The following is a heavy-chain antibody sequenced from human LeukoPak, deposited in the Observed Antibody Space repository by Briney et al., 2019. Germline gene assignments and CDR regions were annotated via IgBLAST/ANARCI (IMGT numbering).Heavy chain of an antibody. V-gene: IGHV4-59*08. CDR2: ISYSGST. Sequence: PSGTLSLTCIVSGGSLSSYYWSWIRQPPGKGQEWIGYISYSGSTKYNPSLKSRVTISIDTSKKQFSLNLSSVTAADTAVYYCTRHRQYDADVFDIWGQGTMVTVSS. CDR3: TRHRQYDADVFDI. CDR1: GGSLSSYY. D-gene: IGHD2-8*01. J-gene: IGHJ3*02.